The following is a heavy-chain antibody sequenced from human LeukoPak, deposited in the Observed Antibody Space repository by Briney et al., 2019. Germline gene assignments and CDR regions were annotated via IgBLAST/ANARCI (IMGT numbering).Heavy chain of an antibody. CDR2: MNPNSGNT. CDR1: GYTFTSYD. J-gene: IGHJ5*02. CDR3: ATGGVNYDSGFDP. D-gene: IGHD3-22*01. Sequence: ASVKVSCKASGYTFTSYDINWVRQATGQGLEWMGWMNPNSGNTGYAQKFQGRVTITRNTSISTVYMELSSLRSEDTAVYYCATGGVNYDSGFDPWGQGTLVTVSS. V-gene: IGHV1-8*03.